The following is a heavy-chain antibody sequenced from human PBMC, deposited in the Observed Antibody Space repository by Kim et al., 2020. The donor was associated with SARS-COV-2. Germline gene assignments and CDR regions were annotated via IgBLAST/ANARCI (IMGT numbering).Heavy chain of an antibody. V-gene: IGHV3-7*04. Sequence: GGSLRLSCAASGFTFGGNWMTWVRQAAGKGLEGVACINQDGSQKYYVDSAKGRFTISRDNAKNSVFLQMNSLRAEDTAVYYCAGGRGVDYWGQGTLVTVS. CDR3: AGGRGVDY. CDR2: INQDGSQK. J-gene: IGHJ4*02. CDR1: GFTFGGNW.